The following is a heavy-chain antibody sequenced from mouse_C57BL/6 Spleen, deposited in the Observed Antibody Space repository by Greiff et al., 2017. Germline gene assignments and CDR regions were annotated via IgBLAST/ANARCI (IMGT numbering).Heavy chain of an antibody. CDR2: IYPGSGNT. Sequence: VQLQQSGAELVRPGASVKLSCKASGYTFTDYYINWVKQRPGQGLEWIARIYPGSGNTYYNEKFKGKATLTAEKSSSTAYMQLSSLTSEDSAVYFCARGDYYGTFAYWGQGTLVTVSA. CDR1: GYTFTDYY. D-gene: IGHD1-1*01. CDR3: ARGDYYGTFAY. J-gene: IGHJ3*01. V-gene: IGHV1-76*01.